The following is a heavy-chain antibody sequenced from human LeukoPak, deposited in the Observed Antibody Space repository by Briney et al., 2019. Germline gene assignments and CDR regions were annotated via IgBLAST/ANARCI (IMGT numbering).Heavy chain of an antibody. CDR2: MNPNSGNT. CDR1: GYTFTSYD. V-gene: IGHV1-8*01. J-gene: IGHJ4*02. D-gene: IGHD2-8*02. Sequence: ASVKVSCKASGYTFTSYDINWVRQATGQGLEWMGWMNPNSGNTGYAQKFQGRVTMTRNTSISTAYMELSSLRSEDTAVYYCARGRTGTTLYYFDYWGQGTLVTVSS. CDR3: ARGRTGTTLYYFDY.